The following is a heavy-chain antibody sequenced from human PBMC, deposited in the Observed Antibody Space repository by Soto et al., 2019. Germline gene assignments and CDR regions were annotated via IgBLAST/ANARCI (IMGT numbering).Heavy chain of an antibody. Sequence: GGSLRLSCAASGFTFSSYSMNWVRQAPGKGLEWVSYISSSSSTIYYADSVKGRFTISRDNAKNSLYLQMNSLRDEDTAVYYCARDQGLRYFDLGYYYYGMDVWGQGTTVTVSS. CDR2: ISSSSSTI. CDR3: ARDQGLRYFDLGYYYYGMDV. J-gene: IGHJ6*02. CDR1: GFTFSSYS. D-gene: IGHD3-9*01. V-gene: IGHV3-48*02.